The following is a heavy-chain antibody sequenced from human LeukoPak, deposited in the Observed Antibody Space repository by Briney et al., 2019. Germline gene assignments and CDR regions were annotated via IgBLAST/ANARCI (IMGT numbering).Heavy chain of an antibody. D-gene: IGHD6-19*01. Sequence: ASVTVSCKASGYTFTSYGISWVRQAPGQGLEWMGWISAYNGNTNYAQKLQGRVTMTTDTSTSTAYMELRSLRSDDTAVYYCARDPRRWYSSGWSLFDYWGQGTLVTVSS. CDR2: ISAYNGNT. J-gene: IGHJ4*02. CDR1: GYTFTSYG. V-gene: IGHV1-18*01. CDR3: ARDPRRWYSSGWSLFDY.